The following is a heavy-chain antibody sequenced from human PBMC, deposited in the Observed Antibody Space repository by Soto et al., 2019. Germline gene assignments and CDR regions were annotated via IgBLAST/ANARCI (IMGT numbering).Heavy chain of an antibody. CDR3: ASTVPCSGGSCFHGEAFDI. J-gene: IGHJ3*02. V-gene: IGHV4-31*03. Sequence: QVQLQESGPGLVKPSQTLSLTCTVSGGSISSGGSYWSWIRQHPGKGLEWIGYISYSGSTYYNPSLKSRVTISLDTSKTQFSLTLISVTAADTAVYYCASTVPCSGGSCFHGEAFDIWGQGTMVTVSS. CDR1: GGSISSGGSY. D-gene: IGHD2-15*01. CDR2: ISYSGST.